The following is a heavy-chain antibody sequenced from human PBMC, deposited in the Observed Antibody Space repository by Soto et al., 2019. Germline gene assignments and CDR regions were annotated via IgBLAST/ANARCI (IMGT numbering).Heavy chain of an antibody. D-gene: IGHD6-13*01. J-gene: IGHJ6*02. V-gene: IGHV4-34*01. Sequence: SETLSLTCAVYGGSFSGYYWSWIRQPPGQGLEWIGEINHSGSTNYNPSLKSRVTISVDTSKNQFSLKLSSVTAADTAVYYCARLTVVAAGTIYYYYCMDVWGQGTTVTVSS. CDR2: INHSGST. CDR3: ARLTVVAAGTIYYYYCMDV. CDR1: GGSFSGYY.